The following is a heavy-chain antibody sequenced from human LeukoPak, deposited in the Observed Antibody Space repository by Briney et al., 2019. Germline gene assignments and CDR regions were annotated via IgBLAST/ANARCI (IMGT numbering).Heavy chain of an antibody. D-gene: IGHD6-19*01. V-gene: IGHV4-59*01. Sequence: SETLSLTCTVSGGSMSSYYWSWIRQTPGKGLEWIGFIYYSGSTDYNPSLKRRLTISVDTSKNQFSLDLRSVTAADTAVYYCARVGDSFGWYGGYFDYWGQGSLVTVSS. J-gene: IGHJ4*02. CDR3: ARVGDSFGWYGGYFDY. CDR1: GGSMSSYY. CDR2: IYYSGST.